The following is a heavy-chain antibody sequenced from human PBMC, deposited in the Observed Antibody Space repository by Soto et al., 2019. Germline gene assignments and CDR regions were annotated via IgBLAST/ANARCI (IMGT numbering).Heavy chain of an antibody. CDR3: ARPQNDILTDSYTNYFDS. Sequence: ASVKVSCKASGYTFTSYGISWVRQAPGQGPEWVGWISAYNGNTHYAQKLQGRVAMTTDTSTSTAYMELRSLSSDDTAVYCCARPQNDILTDSYTNYFDSWGQGTPVTVSS. D-gene: IGHD3-9*01. CDR2: ISAYNGNT. V-gene: IGHV1-18*01. CDR1: GYTFTSYG. J-gene: IGHJ4*02.